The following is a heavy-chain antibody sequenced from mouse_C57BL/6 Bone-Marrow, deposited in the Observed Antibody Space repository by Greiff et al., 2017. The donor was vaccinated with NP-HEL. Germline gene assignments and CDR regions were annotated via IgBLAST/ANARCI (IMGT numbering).Heavy chain of an antibody. D-gene: IGHD2-1*01. CDR1: GYTFTDYY. J-gene: IGHJ4*01. CDR3: ARGGLPTRMGYAMDY. Sequence: EVKLQQSGPELVKPGASVKISCKASGYTFTDYYMNWVKQSHGKSLEWIGDINPNNGGTSYNQKFKGKATLTVDKSSSTAYMELRSLTSEDSAVYYCARGGLPTRMGYAMDYWGQGTSVTVSS. V-gene: IGHV1-26*01. CDR2: INPNNGGT.